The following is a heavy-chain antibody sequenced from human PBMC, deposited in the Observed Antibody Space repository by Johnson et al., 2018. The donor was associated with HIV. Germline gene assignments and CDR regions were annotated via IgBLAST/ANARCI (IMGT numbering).Heavy chain of an antibody. Sequence: VQLVESGGGVVRPGGSLRLSCAASGFTFDDYGMSWVRQAPGKGLEWVSGINWNGGSTGYADSVKGRFTISRDNAKNSLYLQMNRLRAEDTALYYCARDSRIGIMVLLSDAFDIWGQGTMVTVSS. CDR2: INWNGGST. CDR1: GFTFDDYG. J-gene: IGHJ3*02. D-gene: IGHD2-21*01. CDR3: ARDSRIGIMVLLSDAFDI. V-gene: IGHV3-20*04.